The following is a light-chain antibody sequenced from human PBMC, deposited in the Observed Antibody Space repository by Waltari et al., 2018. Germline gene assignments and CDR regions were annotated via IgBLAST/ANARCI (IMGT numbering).Light chain of an antibody. CDR3: QQYDISPLT. J-gene: IGKJ4*01. CDR1: QTIRTTY. V-gene: IGKV3-20*01. CDR2: GTF. Sequence: IVLTPSPGTLSLSPGEGATLSCRPSQTIRTTYLAWYQQNPGQAPTLLIYGTFSRATGIPDRFTGSGSGTDFSLTISSLEAEDFATYYCQQYDISPLTFGGGTKVEIK.